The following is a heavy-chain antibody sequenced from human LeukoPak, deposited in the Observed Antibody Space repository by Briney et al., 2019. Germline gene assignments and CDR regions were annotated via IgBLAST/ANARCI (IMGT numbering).Heavy chain of an antibody. V-gene: IGHV3-64D*06. Sequence: GGSLRLSCSASGFTFSSYAMHWVRQAPGKGLEYVSAICCNGGNTYYADSVKGRFTISRDNSKNTLYLQMSSLRAEDTAVYYLVRVWWATMPAYAFDICGQGTMVTVYS. D-gene: IGHD5-24*01. CDR2: ICCNGGNT. J-gene: IGHJ3*02. CDR1: GFTFSSYA. CDR3: VRVWWATMPAYAFDI.